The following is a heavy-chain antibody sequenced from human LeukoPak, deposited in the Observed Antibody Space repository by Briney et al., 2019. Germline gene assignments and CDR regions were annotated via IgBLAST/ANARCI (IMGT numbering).Heavy chain of an antibody. CDR3: ARGHNFGRLHPFDY. V-gene: IGHV3-23*01. Sequence: GGSLRLSCAASGFSFSSYAMNWVRQTPGKGLEWVSFISGSGAGTYYADSVKGRFTISRDNSKNTVYLQMNSLRAEDTAVYYCARGHNFGRLHPFDYWGQGTLVTVSS. CDR1: GFSFSSYA. J-gene: IGHJ4*02. CDR2: ISGSGAGT. D-gene: IGHD3-9*01.